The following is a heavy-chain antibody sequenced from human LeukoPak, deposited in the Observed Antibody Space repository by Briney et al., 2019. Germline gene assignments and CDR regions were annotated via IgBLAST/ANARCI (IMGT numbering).Heavy chain of an antibody. V-gene: IGHV4-39*01. Sequence: PSETLSLTCTVSGGSISSSSYYRGWIRQPPGKGLEWIGSMYYSGSTFYNPSLRSRVTISVDTSKNQFSLRLSSMTAADTAVYYCATFYGYSNTWYYPYFDNWGRGTLVTVSS. CDR2: MYYSGST. CDR1: GGSISSSSYY. J-gene: IGHJ4*02. D-gene: IGHD6-13*01. CDR3: ATFYGYSNTWYYPYFDN.